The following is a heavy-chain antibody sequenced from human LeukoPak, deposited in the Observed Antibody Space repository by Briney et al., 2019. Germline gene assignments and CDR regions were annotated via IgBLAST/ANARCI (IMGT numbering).Heavy chain of an antibody. CDR2: ISGSGGST. D-gene: IGHD5-18*01. Sequence: GGSLRLSCAASGFTFSSYAMSWVRQAPGKGLEWVSAISGSGGSTYYADSVKDRFTISRDNSKNTLYLQMNSLRAEDTAVYYCAKGDNSYGYLWYFDYWGQGTLVTVSS. J-gene: IGHJ4*02. CDR1: GFTFSSYA. V-gene: IGHV3-23*01. CDR3: AKGDNSYGYLWYFDY.